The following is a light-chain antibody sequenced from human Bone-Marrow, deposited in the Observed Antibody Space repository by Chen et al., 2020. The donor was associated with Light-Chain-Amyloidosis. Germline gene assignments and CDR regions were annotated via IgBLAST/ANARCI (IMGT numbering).Light chain of an antibody. V-gene: IGKV3-20*01. CDR1: QTISSNY. CDR2: GSS. CDR3: QQYGTSPLT. Sequence: EIVLTQSPGTLSLSPGEGANLSCRASQTISSNYLTWYQQKFGQDPRLLIYGSSSRANGIPDRFTGSGSGTDFALNINRLEPEDFAMYYCQQYGTSPLTFGGGTQVEIK. J-gene: IGKJ4*01.